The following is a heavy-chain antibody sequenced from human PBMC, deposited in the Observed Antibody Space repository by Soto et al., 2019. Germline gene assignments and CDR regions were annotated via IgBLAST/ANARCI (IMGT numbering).Heavy chain of an antibody. CDR3: ALITLGP. Sequence: GGSLRLSCAVSGFTFDDYTMHWVRQAPWKGLEWVSLISWDGGSTYYADSVKGRFTISRDNSKNSLYLQMNCLRTEDTALYYCALITLGPWGQGTLVTVSS. D-gene: IGHD1-20*01. J-gene: IGHJ5*02. V-gene: IGHV3-43*01. CDR1: GFTFDDYT. CDR2: ISWDGGST.